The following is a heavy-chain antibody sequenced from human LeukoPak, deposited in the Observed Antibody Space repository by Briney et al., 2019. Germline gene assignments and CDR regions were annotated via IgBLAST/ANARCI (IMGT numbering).Heavy chain of an antibody. CDR3: ARHEAPVYCGSTDCYALGWFDP. Sequence: SKTLSLTRTVSGGAFSGNTYYWGWIRQPPGKGLEWIGSIYYSGSTYYNPSPKSRVTISVDTSKKQFSLKLTSVTAADTAVYYCARHEAPVYCGSTDCYALGWFDPWGQGTLVSVSS. CDR2: IYYSGST. D-gene: IGHD2-2*01. CDR1: GGAFSGNTYY. J-gene: IGHJ5*02. V-gene: IGHV4-39*01.